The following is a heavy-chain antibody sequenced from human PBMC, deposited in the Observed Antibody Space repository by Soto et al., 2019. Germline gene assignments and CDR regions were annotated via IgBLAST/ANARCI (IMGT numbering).Heavy chain of an antibody. V-gene: IGHV4-34*01. J-gene: IGHJ4*02. Sequence: SETLSLTCALYGGSFDGYYWSWIRQSPGKGLEWIGEIHHSGSTKYNPPLKSRVSLSVDTSTKQFSLKMTSMTAADRGVYYRARGVDSWSGYLFWGQGTPVTVSS. CDR1: GGSFDGYY. D-gene: IGHD3-3*01. CDR3: ARGVDSWSGYLF. CDR2: IHHSGST.